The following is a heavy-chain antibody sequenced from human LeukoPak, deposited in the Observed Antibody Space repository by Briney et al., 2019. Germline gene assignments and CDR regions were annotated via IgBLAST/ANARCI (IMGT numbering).Heavy chain of an antibody. CDR3: TTDEPILLWFGDSSPPNTRVDY. J-gene: IGHJ4*02. D-gene: IGHD3-10*01. CDR2: IKGKTDGGTT. V-gene: IGHV3-15*01. Sequence: GGSLRLSCAASGFTFSSYGMSWVRQAPGKGLEWVGRIKGKTDGGTTDYAAPVKGRFTISRDDSKNTLYLQMNSLKTEDTAVYYCTTDEPILLWFGDSSPPNTRVDYWGQGTLVTVSS. CDR1: GFTFSSYG.